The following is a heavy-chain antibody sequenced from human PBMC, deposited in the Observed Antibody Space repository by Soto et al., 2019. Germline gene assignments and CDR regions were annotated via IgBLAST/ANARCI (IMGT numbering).Heavy chain of an antibody. CDR1: GGSISSYY. J-gene: IGHJ3*02. D-gene: IGHD2-15*01. Sequence: SETLSLTCAVSGGSISSYYWSWVRQPPGKGLEWIGYIYYSGSTNYNPSLKSRVTISVDTSKNQFSLKLSSVTAADTAVYYCASTQYGGKSSGAFDIWGQGTMVT. V-gene: IGHV4-59*12. CDR2: IYYSGST. CDR3: ASTQYGGKSSGAFDI.